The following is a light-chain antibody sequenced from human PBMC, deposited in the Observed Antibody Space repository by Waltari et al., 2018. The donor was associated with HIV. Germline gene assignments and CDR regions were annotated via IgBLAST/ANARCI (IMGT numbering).Light chain of an antibody. CDR3: VLYMGSVGWV. J-gene: IGLJ3*02. CDR1: SGSVSTTNY. V-gene: IGLV8-61*01. CDR2: TTN. Sequence: QTVVTQEPSFSVSPGGTVTLTCGLSSGSVSTTNYPTWYQQTPGQAPRTIIYTTNARSSGVPARFSGSILGNKAALTITGAQADDESDYYCVLYMGSVGWVFGGGTRLTVL.